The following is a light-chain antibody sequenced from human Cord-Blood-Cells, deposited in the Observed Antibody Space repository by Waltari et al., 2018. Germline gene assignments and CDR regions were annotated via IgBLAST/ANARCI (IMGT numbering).Light chain of an antibody. CDR1: QSISSY. CDR3: QQSYSTPHT. CDR2: AAS. Sequence: DIQMTQSPSSVSASAGDRVTITCRASQSISSYLNWYQQKPGKAPKLLIYAASSLQSGVPSRFSGSGSGTDFTLTISSLQPEDFAAYYCQQSYSTPHTFGQGTKLEIK. J-gene: IGKJ2*01. V-gene: IGKV1-39*01.